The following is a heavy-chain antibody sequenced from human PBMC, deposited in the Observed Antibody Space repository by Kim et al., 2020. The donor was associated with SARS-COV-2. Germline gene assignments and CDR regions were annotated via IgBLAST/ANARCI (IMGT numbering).Heavy chain of an antibody. CDR1: GFTFSSYW. Sequence: GGSLRLSCAASGFTFSSYWMHWVRQAPGKGLVWVSRINSDGSSTSYADSVKGRFTISRDNAKNTLYLQMNSLRAEDTAVYYCARIYYDSSGYYYGYYYGMDVWGQGTTVTVSS. D-gene: IGHD3-22*01. V-gene: IGHV3-74*01. CDR2: INSDGSST. J-gene: IGHJ6*02. CDR3: ARIYYDSSGYYYGYYYGMDV.